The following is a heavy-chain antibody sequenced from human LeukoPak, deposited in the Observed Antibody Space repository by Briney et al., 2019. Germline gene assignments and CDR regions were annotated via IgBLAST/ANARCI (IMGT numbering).Heavy chain of an antibody. J-gene: IGHJ4*02. CDR3: ARDRYYDILTGSRVDY. D-gene: IGHD3-9*01. V-gene: IGHV3-74*01. CDR2: INTDGSST. CDR1: GFTFSSDW. Sequence: GGSLRLSCAASGFTFSSDWMHWVRQAPGKGLVWVSRINTDGSSTSYADSVKGRFTISRDNAKNTLYLQMKSLRAEDTAVYYCARDRYYDILTGSRVDYWGQGTLVTVSS.